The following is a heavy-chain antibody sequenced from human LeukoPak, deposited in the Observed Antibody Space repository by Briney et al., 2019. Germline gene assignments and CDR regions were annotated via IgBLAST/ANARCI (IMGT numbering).Heavy chain of an antibody. Sequence: TTIYYADSVKGRFTISRDNAKNSLYLQMSSLRAEDTAVYYCARDGHYDILTGYFQDWGQGTLVTVSS. V-gene: IGHV3-11*01. J-gene: IGHJ1*01. CDR2: TTI. D-gene: IGHD3-9*01. CDR3: ARDGHYDILTGYFQD.